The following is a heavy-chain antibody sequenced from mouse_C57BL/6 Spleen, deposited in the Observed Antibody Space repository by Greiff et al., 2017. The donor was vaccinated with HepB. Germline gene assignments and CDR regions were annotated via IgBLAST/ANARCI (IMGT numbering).Heavy chain of an antibody. CDR2: ISSGGDYI. V-gene: IGHV5-9-1*02. J-gene: IGHJ2*01. CDR3: TRGSNGYYGYFDY. D-gene: IGHD2-3*01. Sequence: EVKLMESGEGLVKPGGSLKLSCAASGFTFSSYAMSWVRQTPEKRLEWVAYISSGGDYIYYADTVKGRFTISRDNARNTLYLQMSSLKSEDTAMYYCTRGSNGYYGYFDYWGQGTTLTVSS. CDR1: GFTFSSYA.